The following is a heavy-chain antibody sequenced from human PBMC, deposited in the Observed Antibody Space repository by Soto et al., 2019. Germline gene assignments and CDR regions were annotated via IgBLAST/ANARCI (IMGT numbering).Heavy chain of an antibody. D-gene: IGHD6-6*01. V-gene: IGHV4-30-2*01. CDR3: AGGIAARPLGY. CDR2: IYHSGST. CDR1: GGSISSGGYS. J-gene: IGHJ4*02. Sequence: QLQLQESGSGLVKPSQTLSLTCAVSGGSISSGGYSWSWIRQPPGKGLEWIGYIYHSGSTYYHPSLKRRVTISVDRSKNQFSLKLSSVTAADPAVYYCAGGIAARPLGYWGQGTLVTVSS.